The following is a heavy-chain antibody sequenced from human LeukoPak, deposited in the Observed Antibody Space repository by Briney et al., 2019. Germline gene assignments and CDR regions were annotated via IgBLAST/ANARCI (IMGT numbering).Heavy chain of an antibody. Sequence: SVQVSCKASGYTFTGYYMHWVRQAPGQGLEWMGWINPNRGGTNYAQKFQGRVTMTRDASISTAYVELSRLRSDDTAVYYCARERGEEMATIAGGYWGQGTLVTVSS. CDR2: INPNRGGT. D-gene: IGHD5-24*01. CDR1: GYTFTGYY. V-gene: IGHV1-2*02. J-gene: IGHJ4*02. CDR3: ARERGEEMATIAGGY.